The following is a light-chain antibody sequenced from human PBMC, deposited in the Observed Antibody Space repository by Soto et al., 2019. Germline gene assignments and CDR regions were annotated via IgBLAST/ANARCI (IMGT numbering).Light chain of an antibody. J-gene: IGKJ3*01. Sequence: TKSPATLSLCPGERATLSCRASQSVSSNLAWYQQKPGQAPRLLIYGASTRATGIPARFSGSGSGTEFTLTISSLQSEDFAVYYCQQYNNWVFTFGPGTKVAIK. CDR1: QSVSSN. CDR2: GAS. CDR3: QQYNNWVFT. V-gene: IGKV3-15*01.